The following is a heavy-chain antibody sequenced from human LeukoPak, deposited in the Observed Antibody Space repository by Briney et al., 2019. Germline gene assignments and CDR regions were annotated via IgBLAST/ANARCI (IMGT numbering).Heavy chain of an antibody. CDR1: GYSLTAYY. J-gene: IGHJ4*02. D-gene: IGHD6-6*01. Sequence: ASAKVSCKTSGYSLTAYYLHWMRQAPGQGPEWMAWINPNSGVTDVAQKFQGRVTMTRDTSSSTVHMELSSLRSDDTAVYYCVRGGPLVREVLKEVFDYWGQGTLVTVSS. CDR3: VRGGPLVREVLKEVFDY. CDR2: INPNSGVT. V-gene: IGHV1-2*02.